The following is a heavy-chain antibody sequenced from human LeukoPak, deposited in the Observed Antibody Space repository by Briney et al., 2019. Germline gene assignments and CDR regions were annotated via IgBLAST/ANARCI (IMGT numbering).Heavy chain of an antibody. J-gene: IGHJ4*02. CDR3: AKDLDSSGYYLGENFDY. D-gene: IGHD3-22*01. Sequence: GXSLRLSCAASGFTFSSYAMNWVRQAPGKGLEWVAIISASGGRTYYADSVKGRFTISRDNSKNTLYLQMNSLRAEDKALYYCAKDLDSSGYYLGENFDYWGQGTLVTVSS. V-gene: IGHV3-23*01. CDR2: ISASGGRT. CDR1: GFTFSSYA.